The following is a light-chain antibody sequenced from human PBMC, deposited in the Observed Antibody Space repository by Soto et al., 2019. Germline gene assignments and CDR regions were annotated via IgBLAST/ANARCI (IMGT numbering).Light chain of an antibody. CDR2: STS. CDR3: QQYQNTRS. J-gene: IGKJ2*01. CDR1: QRIDNRH. V-gene: IGKV3-20*01. Sequence: EVVLTQSPGTLALSPGETGTLSCRATQRIDNRHVAWYQHKPGQAPRLLIYSTSSRAAGIPDRFSASGSETDFTLTISGLEPEDFAVYYCQQYQNTRSFGPGTRVEI.